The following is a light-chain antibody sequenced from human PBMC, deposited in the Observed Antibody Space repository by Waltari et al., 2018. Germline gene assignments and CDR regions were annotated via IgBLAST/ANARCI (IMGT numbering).Light chain of an antibody. V-gene: IGKV1D-16*01. CDR3: RQYNTYPYT. Sequence: IQMTQSPSSLSASVGDRVTITCRASHDINGRLAWYQQKPEKAPKSLIYATSSLHSGVPTTCSGSGSGTDYSLTISSLQPEDFATYYCRQYNTYPYTFGQGTKLDIK. J-gene: IGKJ2*01. CDR1: HDINGR. CDR2: ATS.